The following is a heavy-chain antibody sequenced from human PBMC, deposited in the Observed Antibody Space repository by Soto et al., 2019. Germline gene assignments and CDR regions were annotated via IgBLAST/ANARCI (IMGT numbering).Heavy chain of an antibody. CDR1: GYTFTSYY. D-gene: IGHD2-8*01. J-gene: IGHJ4*02. Sequence: QVQLVQSGAEVKKPGASVKISCKASGYTFTSYYMHWVRQAPGQGLEWMGRINPSGGSTNYAQKLQGRVAMTRDTSTSTVYMELNSLRSEDTAVYYCARPPYPGCINAVCYPLDYWGQGNLVTVSS. V-gene: IGHV1-46*01. CDR2: INPSGGST. CDR3: ARPPYPGCINAVCYPLDY.